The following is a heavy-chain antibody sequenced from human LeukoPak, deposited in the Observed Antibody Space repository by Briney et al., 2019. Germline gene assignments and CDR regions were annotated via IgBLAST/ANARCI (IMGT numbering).Heavy chain of an antibody. CDR1: GGSVSGSY. CDR3: ARRVRSADYRLDY. D-gene: IGHD4-11*01. CDR2: ISPSGNT. Sequence: SETLSLTCAVSGGSVSGSYWSWIRQPPGKSLEWVGEISPSGNTQYNPSLKSRVTISLDASKSQFYLKLNSVTAADTAVYYCARRVRSADYRLDYWGQGTLVTVSS. J-gene: IGHJ4*02. V-gene: IGHV4-34*01.